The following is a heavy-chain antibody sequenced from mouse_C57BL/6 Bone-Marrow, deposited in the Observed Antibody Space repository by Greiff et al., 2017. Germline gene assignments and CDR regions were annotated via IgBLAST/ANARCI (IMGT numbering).Heavy chain of an antibody. CDR3: ARSGAYYSNYLAWFAY. CDR1: GYTFTSYG. J-gene: IGHJ3*01. V-gene: IGHV1-81*01. CDR2: IYPRSGNT. D-gene: IGHD2-5*01. Sequence: QVQLQQSGAELARPGASVKLSCKASGYTFTSYGIRWVKQRTGQGLEWIGEIYPRSGNTYYNEKFKGKATLTADKSSSTAYMELRSLTSEDSAVYFCARSGAYYSNYLAWFAYWGQGTLVTVSA.